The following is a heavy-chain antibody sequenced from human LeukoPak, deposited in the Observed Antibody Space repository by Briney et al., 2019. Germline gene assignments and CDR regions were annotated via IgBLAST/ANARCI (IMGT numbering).Heavy chain of an antibody. J-gene: IGHJ2*01. CDR3: AKELGYCSSTSCSRYFDL. CDR1: GFTFSSYG. V-gene: IGHV3-23*01. D-gene: IGHD2-2*01. Sequence: GGSLRLSCAASGFTFSSYGMSWVRQAPGKGLEWLSGISGSGGSAYYADSVKGRSTISRDNSKNTLYLQMNSLRAEDTAVYYCAKELGYCSSTSCSRYFDLWGRGTLVTVSS. CDR2: ISGSGGSA.